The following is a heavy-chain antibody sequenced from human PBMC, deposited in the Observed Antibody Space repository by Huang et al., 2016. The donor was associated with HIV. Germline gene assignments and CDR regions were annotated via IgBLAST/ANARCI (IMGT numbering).Heavy chain of an antibody. CDR3: ARHKGSSPFYFDY. CDR2: IYYIGST. V-gene: IGHV4-39*01. CDR1: GGSISSSSYY. Sequence: QLQLQESGPGLVKPSETLSLTCTVSGGSISSSSYYWGWIRQPPGKGLEWIGSIYYIGSTYYTPSLKSRVTISVDTSKNQFSLKLSSVTAADTAVYYCARHKGSSPFYFDYWGQGTLVTVSS. D-gene: IGHD1-26*01. J-gene: IGHJ4*02.